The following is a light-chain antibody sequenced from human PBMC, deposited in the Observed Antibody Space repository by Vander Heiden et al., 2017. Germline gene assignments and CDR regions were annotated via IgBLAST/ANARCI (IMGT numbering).Light chain of an antibody. CDR1: SRAVWSYNF. Sequence: QSALTQPASVSVSPGQSITISCTGTSRAVWSYNFVSWYKQSPGQAPKLLLSGVYRRPSGVSNRFSGSKSGNTASLTISGLQAEDEADYYGCSYAGDGIFEVFGTGTKVAVL. CDR3: CSYAGDGIFEV. CDR2: GVY. V-gene: IGLV2-23*02. J-gene: IGLJ1*01.